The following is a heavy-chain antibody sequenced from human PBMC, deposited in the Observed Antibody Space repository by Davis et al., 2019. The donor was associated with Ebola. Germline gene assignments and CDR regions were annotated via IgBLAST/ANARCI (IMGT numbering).Heavy chain of an antibody. J-gene: IGHJ4*02. CDR1: GYTFTSYD. Sequence: AVSVKVSCKASGYTFTSYDINWVRQATGQGLEWMGWMNPNSGNTGYAQKFQGRITMTRNISISTAYMELSSLRSDDTAVYYCARRVGARSGFASWGQGSLVTVSS. D-gene: IGHD1-26*01. CDR2: MNPNSGNT. V-gene: IGHV1-8*01. CDR3: ARRVGARSGFAS.